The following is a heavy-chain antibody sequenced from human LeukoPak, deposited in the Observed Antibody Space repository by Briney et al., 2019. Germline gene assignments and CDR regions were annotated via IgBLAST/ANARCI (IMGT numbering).Heavy chain of an antibody. J-gene: IGHJ4*02. CDR2: ISSSSSYI. D-gene: IGHD3-3*01. Sequence: GGSLRLSCAASGFTFSSYSMNWVRQAPGKGLEWVSSISSSSSYIYCADSVKGRFTISRDNAKNSLYLQMNSLRAEDTAVYYCARDTPGYYDFWSGYYLGIDYWGQGTLVTVSS. CDR3: ARDTPGYYDFWSGYYLGIDY. CDR1: GFTFSSYS. V-gene: IGHV3-21*01.